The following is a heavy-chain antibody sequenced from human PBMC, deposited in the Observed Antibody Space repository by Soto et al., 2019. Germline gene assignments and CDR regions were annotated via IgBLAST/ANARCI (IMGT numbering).Heavy chain of an antibody. CDR2: IVVGSGNT. CDR1: GFTFTSSA. V-gene: IGHV1-58*01. D-gene: IGHD3-10*01. Sequence: SVKVSCKASGFTFTSSAVQWVRQARGQRLEWIGWIVVGSGNTNYAQKFQERVTITRDMSTSTAYMELSSLRSEDTAVYYCAAIYYYSSGSYCHTIYWGQATFVTGS. J-gene: IGHJ4*02. CDR3: AAIYYYSSGSYCHTIY.